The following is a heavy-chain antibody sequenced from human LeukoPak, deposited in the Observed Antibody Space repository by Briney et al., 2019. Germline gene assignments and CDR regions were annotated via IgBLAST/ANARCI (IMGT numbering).Heavy chain of an antibody. Sequence: GASLKISCKGSGYSFTSYWICWVRQMPGKGLEWMGIIYPGDSDTRYSPSFQGQVTISADKSISTAYLQWSSLKASDTAMYYCARHPLHLVGATGAFDIWGQGTMVTVSS. CDR2: IYPGDSDT. J-gene: IGHJ3*02. CDR3: ARHPLHLVGATGAFDI. D-gene: IGHD1-26*01. V-gene: IGHV5-51*01. CDR1: GYSFTSYW.